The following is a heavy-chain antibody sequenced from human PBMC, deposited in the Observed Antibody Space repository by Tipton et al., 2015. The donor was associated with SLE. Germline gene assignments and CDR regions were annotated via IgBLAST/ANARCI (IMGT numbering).Heavy chain of an antibody. Sequence: TLSLTCTVSGASVSSRSYYWGWIRQPPGKGLEWIGSIFYTGSTYYNPSLKSRVSFSIDTSKHQFSLKLNSVTAADTAVYYCARRHYSGPFDSWGQGTLVTVSS. V-gene: IGHV4-39*07. D-gene: IGHD5-12*01. CDR3: ARRHYSGPFDS. CDR2: IFYTGST. CDR1: GASVSSRSYY. J-gene: IGHJ4*02.